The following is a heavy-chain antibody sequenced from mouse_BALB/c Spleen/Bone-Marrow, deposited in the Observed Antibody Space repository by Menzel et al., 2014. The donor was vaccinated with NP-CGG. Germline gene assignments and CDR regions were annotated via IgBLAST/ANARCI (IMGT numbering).Heavy chain of an antibody. D-gene: IGHD1-1*01. CDR1: GYAFSNYW. V-gene: IGHV1-80*01. Sequence: QVQLQQSGAELVRPGSSVKISCKASGYAFSNYWMNWVKQRPGQGLEWIGQIYPGDGDTNYNGKFKGKATLTADKSSSTAYMQLSSLTSEDSAVYFCARRDGSSYYYAMYYWGEGASITVSS. J-gene: IGHJ4*01. CDR3: ARRDGSSYYYAMYY. CDR2: IYPGDGDT.